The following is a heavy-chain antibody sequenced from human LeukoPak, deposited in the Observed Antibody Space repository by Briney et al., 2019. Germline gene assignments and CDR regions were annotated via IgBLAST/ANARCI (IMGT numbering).Heavy chain of an antibody. CDR2: IKSDGSSS. Sequence: GRSLRLSCAASGFAFSRYWMHWVRQAPGKGLVWVSLIKSDGSSSTYADSVKGRFTISRDNAKNTLYLQMNSLRAEDTAVYYCARDLGDTASYYFDDWGQGTLVTVSS. D-gene: IGHD5-18*01. CDR1: GFAFSRYW. CDR3: ARDLGDTASYYFDD. V-gene: IGHV3-74*01. J-gene: IGHJ4*02.